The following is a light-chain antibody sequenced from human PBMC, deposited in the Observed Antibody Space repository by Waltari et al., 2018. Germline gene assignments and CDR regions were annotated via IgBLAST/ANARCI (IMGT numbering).Light chain of an antibody. CDR2: EVT. Sequence: QSALTQPPSASGSPGQSVTISCTGTSSDVGGYHYVSWYQQHPAKAPKLMIYEVTKRPSGVPDRFSGSKSGNTASLTVSGLQAEDEADYYCSSYAGRNSYVFGSGTKVTVL. CDR1: SSDVGGYHY. CDR3: SSYAGRNSYV. J-gene: IGLJ1*01. V-gene: IGLV2-8*01.